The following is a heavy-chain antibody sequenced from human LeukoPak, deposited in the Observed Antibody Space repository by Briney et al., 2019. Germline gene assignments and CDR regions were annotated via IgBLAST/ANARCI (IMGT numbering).Heavy chain of an antibody. CDR3: ARAGYSSTWFYFDS. V-gene: IGHV3-43*02. J-gene: IGHJ4*02. D-gene: IGHD6-13*01. CDR2: ISGDGGST. CDR1: GFTFDDYA. Sequence: GGSLRLSCAASGFTFDDYAMHWVRQAPGKGLEWVSLISGDGGSTYYADSVKGRFTVSRDNSKITLYLQMNSLRAEDTAVYYCARAGYSSTWFYFDSWGQGTLVTVSS.